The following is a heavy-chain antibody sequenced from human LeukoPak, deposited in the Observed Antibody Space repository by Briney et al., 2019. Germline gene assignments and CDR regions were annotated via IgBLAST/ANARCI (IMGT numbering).Heavy chain of an antibody. D-gene: IGHD1-1*01. CDR2: IIPIFGTA. CDR1: GGTFSSYA. CDR3: ATRGVNWSFDY. J-gene: IGHJ4*02. V-gene: IGHV1-69*05. Sequence: ASVRVSCTAFGGTFSSYAISWVRQAPGQGLEWMGGIIPIFGTANYAQKFQGRVTITTDESTSTAYMELSSLRSEDTAVYYCATRGVNWSFDYWGQGTLVTVSS.